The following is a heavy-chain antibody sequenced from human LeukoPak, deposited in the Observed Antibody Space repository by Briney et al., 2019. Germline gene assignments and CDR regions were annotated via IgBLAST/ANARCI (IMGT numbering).Heavy chain of an antibody. D-gene: IGHD5-24*01. CDR2: IIPIFGTA. J-gene: IGHJ6*03. Sequence: SVKVSCKASGGTFSSYAISWVRQAPGQGLEWMGGIIPIFGTANYAQKFQGRVTITTDESTSTAYMELSSLRSEDTAVYYCARTKTHDGYNFIGYMDVWGKGTTVTVSS. V-gene: IGHV1-69*05. CDR3: ARTKTHDGYNFIGYMDV. CDR1: GGTFSSYA.